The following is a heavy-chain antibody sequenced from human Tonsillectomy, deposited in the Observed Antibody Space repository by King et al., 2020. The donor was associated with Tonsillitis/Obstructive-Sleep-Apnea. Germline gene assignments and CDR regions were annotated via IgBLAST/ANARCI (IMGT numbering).Heavy chain of an antibody. CDR2: IKQDGSQK. CDR1: GFTFSNYW. V-gene: IGHV3-7*01. Sequence: VQLVESGGGLVQPGGSLRLSCAASGFTFSNYWMSWVRQTPGEGLEWVANIKQDGSQKYYVDSVKGRFTISRDNAKNSLYLQMNSLRAEDTAVYYCWRSCSSNICYNDYWGQGTLVTVSS. D-gene: IGHD2-2*01. J-gene: IGHJ4*02. CDR3: WRSCSSNICYNDY.